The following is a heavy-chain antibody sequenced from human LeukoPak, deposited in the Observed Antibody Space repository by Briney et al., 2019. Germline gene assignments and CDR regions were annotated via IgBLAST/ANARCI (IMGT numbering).Heavy chain of an antibody. V-gene: IGHV4-39*07. CDR2: IYYSGNT. J-gene: IGHJ4*02. D-gene: IGHD1-1*01. CDR1: GGSISSSNYY. Sequence: SETLSLTCTVSGGSISSSNYYWGWIRQPPGNGLEWIGSIYYSGNTYYNPSLKSRVTISLDTSKNQFSLKLSSVTAADTAVYYCARSGVLWNLAYWGQGTLVTVSS. CDR3: ARSGVLWNLAY.